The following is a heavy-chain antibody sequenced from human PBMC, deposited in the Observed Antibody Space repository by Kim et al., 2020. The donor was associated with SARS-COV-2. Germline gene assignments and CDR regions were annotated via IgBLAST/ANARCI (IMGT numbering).Heavy chain of an antibody. CDR2: IIPIFGTA. V-gene: IGHV1-69*13. CDR1: GGTFSSYA. Sequence: SVKVSCKASGGTFSSYAISWVRQAPGQGLEWMGGIIPIFGTANYAQKFQGRVTITADESTSTAYMELSSLRSEDTAVYYCARALLDDYSNYGGAFGIWGQGTMVTVSS. CDR3: ARALLDDYSNYGGAFGI. D-gene: IGHD4-4*01. J-gene: IGHJ3*02.